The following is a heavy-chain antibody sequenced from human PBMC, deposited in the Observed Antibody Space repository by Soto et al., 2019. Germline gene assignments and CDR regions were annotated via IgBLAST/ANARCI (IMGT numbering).Heavy chain of an antibody. CDR2: IYHSGST. D-gene: IGHD4-17*01. Sequence: PSETLSLTCAVSGGSISSGGYSWSWIRQPPGKGLGWIGYIYHSGSTYYNPSLKSRVTISVDRSKNQFSLKLSSVTAADTAVYYCARLSTTVTTSNYYGMDVWGQGTTVTVSS. CDR1: GGSISSGGYS. CDR3: ARLSTTVTTSNYYGMDV. J-gene: IGHJ6*02. V-gene: IGHV4-30-2*01.